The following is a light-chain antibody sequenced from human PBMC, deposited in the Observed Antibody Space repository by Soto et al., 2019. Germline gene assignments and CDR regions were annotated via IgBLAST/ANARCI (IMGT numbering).Light chain of an antibody. CDR2: AAS. J-gene: IGKJ1*01. Sequence: DIQMTQSPSAMSASVGDRVNITCRASQGISNYLAWFQLKPGKVPKRLMYAASTLQSGVPSRFSGSGSGTESTLTISSLQPEDFATYYCLRHDLYPWTFGQGTKVEFK. CDR3: LRHDLYPWT. V-gene: IGKV1-17*03. CDR1: QGISNY.